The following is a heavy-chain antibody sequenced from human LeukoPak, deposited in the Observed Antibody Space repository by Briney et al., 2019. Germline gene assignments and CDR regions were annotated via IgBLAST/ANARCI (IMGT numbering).Heavy chain of an antibody. Sequence: GGSLRLSCAASGFSFDDYTMYWVRQSPGKGLEWVSLINWDGHETYYADSVKGRFTISRDNAKNTLNLQMNSLRAEDTAVYYCARDLGQYYDTSDNWFDPWGQGTLVTVSS. CDR3: ARDLGQYYDTSDNWFDP. CDR1: GFSFDDYT. D-gene: IGHD3-22*01. J-gene: IGHJ5*02. CDR2: INWDGHET. V-gene: IGHV3-43*01.